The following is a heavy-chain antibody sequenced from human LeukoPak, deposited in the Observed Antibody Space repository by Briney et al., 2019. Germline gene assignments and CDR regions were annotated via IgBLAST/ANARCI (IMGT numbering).Heavy chain of an antibody. CDR2: IYSGGST. Sequence: GGSLRLSCAASGFTFDDYAMHWVRQAPGKGLEWVSVIYSGGSTYYADSVKGRFTISRDNSKNTLYLQMNSLRAEDTAVYYCARGPYYYYGMDVWGQGTTVTVSS. V-gene: IGHV3-66*01. J-gene: IGHJ6*02. CDR1: GFTFDDYA. CDR3: ARGPYYYYGMDV.